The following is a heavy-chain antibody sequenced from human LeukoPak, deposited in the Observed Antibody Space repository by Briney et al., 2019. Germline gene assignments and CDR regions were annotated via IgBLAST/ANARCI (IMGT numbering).Heavy chain of an antibody. D-gene: IGHD4-17*01. CDR1: GFTLSSYS. V-gene: IGHV3-48*02. Sequence: QTGGSLRHSCAASGFTLSSYSMNWVRQAPGKGLEWVSYISSSSSTIYYADSVKGRFTISRDNAKNSLYLQMNSLRDEDTAVYYCARGDYGDYYYCGIDVGGQGTTVTVSS. CDR3: ARGDYGDYYYCGIDV. J-gene: IGHJ6*02. CDR2: ISSSSSTI.